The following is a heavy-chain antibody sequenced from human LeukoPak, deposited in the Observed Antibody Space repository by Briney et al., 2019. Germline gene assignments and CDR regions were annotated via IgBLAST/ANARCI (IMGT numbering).Heavy chain of an antibody. CDR3: ARVPLYDSSGYYYPH. V-gene: IGHV1-3*01. J-gene: IGHJ1*01. Sequence: ASVTVSCKTSGYTFTSYGMHWVRQAPGQSPEWMGWINAGNGNTKYSQKFQDRVTITRDTSASTAYMELSSLRSEDTAVYYCARVPLYDSSGYYYPHWGQGTLVTVSS. D-gene: IGHD3-22*01. CDR2: INAGNGNT. CDR1: GYTFTSYG.